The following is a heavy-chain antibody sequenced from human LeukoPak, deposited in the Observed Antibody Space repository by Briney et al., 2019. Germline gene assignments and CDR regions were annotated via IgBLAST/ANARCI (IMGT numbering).Heavy chain of an antibody. D-gene: IGHD3-3*01. V-gene: IGHV3-7*03. CDR1: GFTFSSYW. CDR2: IKQDGSEK. J-gene: IGHJ4*02. Sequence: GGSLRLSCAASGFTFSSYWMSWVRQAPGKGLEWVANIKQDGSEKYYVDSVKGRFTISRDNAKNSLYLQMNSLRAEDTAVYYCAKGSFTIFGVVTYNYFDYWGQGTLVTVSS. CDR3: AKGSFTIFGVVTYNYFDY.